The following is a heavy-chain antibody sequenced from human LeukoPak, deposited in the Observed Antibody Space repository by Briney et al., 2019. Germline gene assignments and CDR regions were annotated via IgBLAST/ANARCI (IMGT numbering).Heavy chain of an antibody. CDR3: ARDRSPTHFDY. CDR2: IGNDGRT. CDR1: GFTVSSNY. V-gene: IGHV3-53*01. D-gene: IGHD1-26*01. Sequence: GGSLRLSCAASGFTVSSNYMSWVRQAPGKGLECVSVIGNDGRTYYVNSVKGRFTISRDFSKNMLYLQMNSLRADDTAVYYCARDRSPTHFDYWGQGTLVTVSS. J-gene: IGHJ4*02.